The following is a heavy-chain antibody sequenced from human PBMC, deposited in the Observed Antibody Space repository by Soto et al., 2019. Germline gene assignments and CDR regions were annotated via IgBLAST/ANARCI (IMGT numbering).Heavy chain of an antibody. J-gene: IGHJ6*03. Sequence: SETLALTCAVYGESFSGYYWSWIRQPPGKGLEWIGEISHSGSTNYNPSLKSRVTISVDTSKNQFSLKLSSVTAADTAVYYCARRGPRDYGRTIYYYYYMDVWGKGTTVTVSS. D-gene: IGHD4-17*01. CDR3: ARRGPRDYGRTIYYYYYMDV. CDR2: ISHSGST. V-gene: IGHV4-34*01. CDR1: GESFSGYY.